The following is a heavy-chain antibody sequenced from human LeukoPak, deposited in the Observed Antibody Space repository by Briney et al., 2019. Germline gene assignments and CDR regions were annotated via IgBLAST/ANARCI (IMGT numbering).Heavy chain of an antibody. CDR3: TTIRRWEPDY. CDR2: IKTKADGGTA. V-gene: IGHV3-15*01. D-gene: IGHD1-26*01. J-gene: IGHJ4*02. CDR1: GFTLSSYE. Sequence: GGSLRLSCAASGFTLSSYEMNWVRQAPGKGLEWVGRIKTKADGGTADYAAPVKGRFTISRDDSINTLYLQMNSLQTEDTAVYYCTTIRRWEPDYWGQGALVTVSS.